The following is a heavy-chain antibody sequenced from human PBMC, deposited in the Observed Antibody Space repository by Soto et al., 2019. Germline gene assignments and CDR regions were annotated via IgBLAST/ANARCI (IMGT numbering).Heavy chain of an antibody. V-gene: IGHV2-70*01. CDR3: ARXLASSGSYSGYYYGLDV. CDR2: IGWDDDK. CDR1: GFSLSTSRMC. Sequence: ESGPTLVNPTQTLTLTCSFTGFSLSTSRMCVSWIRQPPGKALEWLALIGWDDDKDYSTSLKTRLTISKDTSKNQVVLTMTNMDPVDTATYYCARXLASSGSYSGYYYGLDVWGQGNTVTVSS. D-gene: IGHD1-26*01. J-gene: IGHJ6*02.